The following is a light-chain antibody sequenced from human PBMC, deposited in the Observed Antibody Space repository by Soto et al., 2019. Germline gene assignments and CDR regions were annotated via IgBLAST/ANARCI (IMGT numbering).Light chain of an antibody. CDR2: TAS. V-gene: IGKV1-9*01. J-gene: IGKJ4*01. CDR3: QQFNSYPLT. Sequence: DIQLTQSPSFLSASVGDRVTITCRASQVISSNLAWYQQKPGKGPKLLIYTASTLQSGVPSRFSGSGSGTEFTLTISSLQPEDFATYYCQQFNSYPLTFGGGTKVEIK. CDR1: QVISSN.